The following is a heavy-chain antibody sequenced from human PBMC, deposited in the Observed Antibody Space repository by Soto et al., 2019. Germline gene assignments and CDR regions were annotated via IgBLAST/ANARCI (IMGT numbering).Heavy chain of an antibody. CDR2: IYYSGST. Sequence: SETLSLTCTVSGGSISSYYWSWIRQPPGKGLEWIGYIYYSGSTNYNPSLKSRVTISVDTSKNQFSLKLRSVTAADTAVYYCARMVRRNWFDPWGQGTLVTVSS. CDR1: GGSISSYY. CDR3: ARMVRRNWFDP. D-gene: IGHD2-15*01. V-gene: IGHV4-59*01. J-gene: IGHJ5*02.